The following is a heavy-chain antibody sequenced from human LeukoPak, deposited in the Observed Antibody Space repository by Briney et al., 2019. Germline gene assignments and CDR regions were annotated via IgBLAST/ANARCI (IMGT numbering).Heavy chain of an antibody. CDR3: AKERDYGPADY. Sequence: GGSLRLSCAASGFIFNKHAMSWVRQAPGKGLEWVSGLSGSGGSTDYADSVKGRFTVSRDNSKNTLFLQMNSLRAEDTAIYYCAKERDYGPADYWGQGALVTVSS. V-gene: IGHV3-23*01. CDR1: GFIFNKHA. J-gene: IGHJ4*02. D-gene: IGHD4/OR15-4a*01. CDR2: LSGSGGST.